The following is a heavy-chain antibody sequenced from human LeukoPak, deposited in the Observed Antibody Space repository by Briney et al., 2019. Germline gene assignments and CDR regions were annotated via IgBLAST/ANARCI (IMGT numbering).Heavy chain of an antibody. D-gene: IGHD3-22*01. CDR3: ASWATYYYDSSGTESLN. J-gene: IGHJ4*02. V-gene: IGHV3-7*03. Sequence: PGGSLRLSCAAAGLSFSSDWMNWVRQAPGKGLEWVANINPDGSQESYVDSVKGRFTISRDNAKNSLYLQMNSLRAEDTAVYYCASWATYYYDSSGTESLNWGQGTLVTVSS. CDR1: GLSFSSDW. CDR2: INPDGSQE.